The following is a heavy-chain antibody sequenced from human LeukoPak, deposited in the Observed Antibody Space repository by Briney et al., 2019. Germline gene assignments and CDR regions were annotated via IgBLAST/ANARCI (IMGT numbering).Heavy chain of an antibody. J-gene: IGHJ3*02. CDR2: IYTRGNT. CDR1: GGSISNYY. CDR3: ARHQITIFGVAPPGAFDI. V-gene: IGHV4-4*07. Sequence: SETLSLTCTVSGGSISNYYWSWIRQPAGKGLEWIGRIYTRGNTNYNPSLKSRVTISVDTSKNQFSLKLSSVTAADTAVYYCARHQITIFGVAPPGAFDIWGQGTMVTVSS. D-gene: IGHD3-3*01.